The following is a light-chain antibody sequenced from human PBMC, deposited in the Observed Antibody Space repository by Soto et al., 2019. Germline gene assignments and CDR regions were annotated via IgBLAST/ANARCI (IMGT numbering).Light chain of an antibody. CDR2: EVS. J-gene: IGLJ1*01. Sequence: QSVLTQPASVSGSPGQSITISCTGTNSDVGSYNLVSWYQQHPGKALKVMIYEVSKRPSGVSNRFSGSKSGSTASLTISGLQAEDEADYYCCSHAGSSTYVFGTGTKLTVL. CDR3: CSHAGSSTYV. CDR1: NSDVGSYNL. V-gene: IGLV2-23*02.